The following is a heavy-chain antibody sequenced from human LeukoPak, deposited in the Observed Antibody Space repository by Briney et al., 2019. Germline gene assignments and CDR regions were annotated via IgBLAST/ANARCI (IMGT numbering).Heavy chain of an antibody. CDR3: ARGARCSSTSCYSYYYGMDV. J-gene: IGHJ6*02. V-gene: IGHV5-51*01. D-gene: IGHD2-2*01. CDR1: GYSFTSYW. Sequence: GESLKISCKGSGYSFTSYWIGWVRQMPGKGLEWMGIIYPGDSDTRYSPSFQGQVTISADKSISTAYLQRSSLKASDTAMYYCARGARCSSTSCYSYYYGMDVWGQGPRSPSP. CDR2: IYPGDSDT.